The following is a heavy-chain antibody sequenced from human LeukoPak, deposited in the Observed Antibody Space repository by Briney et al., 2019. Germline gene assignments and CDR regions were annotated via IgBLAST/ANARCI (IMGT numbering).Heavy chain of an antibody. CDR3: AKAGTTVTTLKTFIDY. CDR1: GFTFSSYG. CDR2: ISYDGSNT. J-gene: IGHJ4*02. D-gene: IGHD4-17*01. V-gene: IGHV3-30*18. Sequence: GGSLRLSCAASGFTFSSYGMHWVRQAPGKGLEWVAVISYDGSNTYYADSVKGRFTISRDNSKNTLYLQMNSLRAEDTAVYYCAKAGTTVTTLKTFIDYWGQGTLVTVSS.